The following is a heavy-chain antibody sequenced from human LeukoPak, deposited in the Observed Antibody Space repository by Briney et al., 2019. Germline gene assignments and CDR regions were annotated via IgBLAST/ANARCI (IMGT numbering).Heavy chain of an antibody. CDR3: ARGWQWLVSY. Sequence: PGRSLRLSCAAAGFTFRSYGMHWVRQAPGKGLEWVAIVWYDGNNKYYADSVKGRFTVSRDNSKDTVSLQLNSLRAEDTAVYYCARGWQWLVSYWGQGTLVTVSS. CDR2: VWYDGNNK. J-gene: IGHJ4*02. D-gene: IGHD6-19*01. CDR1: GFTFRSYG. V-gene: IGHV3-33*01.